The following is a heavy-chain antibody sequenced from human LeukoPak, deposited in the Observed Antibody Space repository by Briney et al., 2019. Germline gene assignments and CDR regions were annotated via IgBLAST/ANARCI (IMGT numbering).Heavy chain of an antibody. V-gene: IGHV1-69*05. D-gene: IGHD4-23*01. CDR2: IIPIFGTA. Sequence: GASVKVSCKASGGTFSSYAISWVRQAPGQGLEWMGGIIPIFGTANYAQKFQGRVTITTDESTSTAYMELSSLRSEDTAVYYCARERGGHDYGGYPWGYYYYMDVWGKGTTVTVPS. CDR1: GGTFSSYA. J-gene: IGHJ6*03. CDR3: ARERGGHDYGGYPWGYYYYMDV.